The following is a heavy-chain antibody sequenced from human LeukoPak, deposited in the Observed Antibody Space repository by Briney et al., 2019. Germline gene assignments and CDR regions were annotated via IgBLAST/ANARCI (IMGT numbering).Heavy chain of an antibody. D-gene: IGHD3-22*01. CDR2: ISSSGSAI. V-gene: IGHV3-48*03. CDR1: GFTFSSYE. CDR3: AREKLSFFDSSGYFDH. J-gene: IGHJ4*02. Sequence: GGSLRLSCAASGFTFSSYEMNWVHQAPGKGLEWVSFISSSGSAIHYADSVRGRFTISRDNAKNSLFLQMSRLRAEDTAVYYCAREKLSFFDSSGYFDHWGQGTLVTVSS.